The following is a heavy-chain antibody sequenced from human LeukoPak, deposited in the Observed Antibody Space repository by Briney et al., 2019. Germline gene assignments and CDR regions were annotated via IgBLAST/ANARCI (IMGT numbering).Heavy chain of an antibody. CDR1: GFTVSSNY. Sequence: GGSLRLSCAASGFTVSSNYMNWVRQAPGKGLEWVSVIYSGGSTYYADSVKGRFTISRDNSKNTLYLQMNSLRAEDTAVYYCARVRQRHYFDYWGQGTLVTVSS. CDR2: IYSGGST. J-gene: IGHJ4*02. V-gene: IGHV3-53*01. D-gene: IGHD6-25*01. CDR3: ARVRQRHYFDY.